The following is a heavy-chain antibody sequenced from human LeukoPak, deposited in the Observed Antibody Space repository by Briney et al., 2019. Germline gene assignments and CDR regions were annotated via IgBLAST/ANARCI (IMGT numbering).Heavy chain of an antibody. Sequence: ASVKVSCKASGGTFSSYTISWVRQAPGQGLEWMGRIIPILGLANYAQKFQGRVTITADKSTSTAYMELSSLRSEDTAVYYCARALTQQPGFFDYWGQGTLVTVSS. CDR3: ARALTQQPGFFDY. J-gene: IGHJ4*02. D-gene: IGHD6-13*01. CDR1: GGTFSSYT. CDR2: IIPILGLA. V-gene: IGHV1-69*02.